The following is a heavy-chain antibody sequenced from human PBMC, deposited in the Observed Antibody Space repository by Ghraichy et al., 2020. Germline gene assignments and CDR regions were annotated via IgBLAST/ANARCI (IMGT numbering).Heavy chain of an antibody. CDR2: ISGRGDST. Sequence: GGSLRLSCAASGFAFRSYAITWVRQAPGKGLEWVSSISGRGDSTYYTDSVRGRFTISRDNSEHTLYLQMDNLSAEDTAIYFCTKEAGYSYGYGSGHWGQGILVTVSS. D-gene: IGHD5-18*01. CDR1: GFAFRSYA. V-gene: IGHV3-23*01. CDR3: TKEAGYSYGYGSGH. J-gene: IGHJ4*02.